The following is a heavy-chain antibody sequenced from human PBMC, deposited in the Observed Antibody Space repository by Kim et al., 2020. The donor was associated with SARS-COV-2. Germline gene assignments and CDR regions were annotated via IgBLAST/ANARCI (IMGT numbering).Heavy chain of an antibody. J-gene: IGHJ4*02. V-gene: IGHV1-3*01. D-gene: IGHD6-19*01. Sequence: SSQKFQGRVTITRATSASTAYMELSSLRSEDTAVYYCARDTSSGWYYFDYWGQGTLVTVSS. CDR3: ARDTSSGWYYFDY.